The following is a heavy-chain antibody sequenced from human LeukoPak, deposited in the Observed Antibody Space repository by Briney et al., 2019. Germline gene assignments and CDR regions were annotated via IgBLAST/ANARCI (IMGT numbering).Heavy chain of an antibody. V-gene: IGHV1-69*05. D-gene: IGHD3-10*01. CDR3: AREERWYYYGSGSYYIPSYFDY. CDR2: IIPIFGTA. Sequence: SVKVSCKASGGTFSSYAISWVRQAPGQGLEWMGGIIPIFGTANYAQKFQGRVTITTDESTSTAYMELSSLRSEDTAVYYCAREERWYYYGSGSYYIPSYFDYWGQGTLVTVSS. CDR1: GGTFSSYA. J-gene: IGHJ4*02.